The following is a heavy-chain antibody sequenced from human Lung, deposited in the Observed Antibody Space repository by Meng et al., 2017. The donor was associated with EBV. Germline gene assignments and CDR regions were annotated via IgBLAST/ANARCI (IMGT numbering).Heavy chain of an antibody. V-gene: IGHV4-4*02. D-gene: IGHD1-26*01. CDR1: GVSISSNIR. Sequence: QGPLQESGPGPVEPSGTLSLTCGVSGVSISSNIRWTWVRQPPGKGLEWIGDIDDSGSTNYNPSLNSRISISLDKSKNHFSLKVNSVAAADTAVYYCARGKQDAWELLAYWGQGALVTVSS. CDR3: ARGKQDAWELLAY. J-gene: IGHJ4*02. CDR2: IDDSGST.